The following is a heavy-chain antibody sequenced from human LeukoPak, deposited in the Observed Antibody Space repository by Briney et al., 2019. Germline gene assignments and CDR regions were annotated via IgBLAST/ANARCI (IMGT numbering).Heavy chain of an antibody. CDR1: GYTFTGYY. J-gene: IGHJ6*02. CDR2: INPNSGGT. V-gene: IGHV1-2*04. Sequence: ASVKVSCKASGYTFTGYYMHWVRQAPGQGLEWMGWINPNSGGTNYAQKFQGWVTMTRDTSISTAYMELSRLRSDDTAVYYCARDNDKLAVASHIGTTRSMDVWGQGTTVTVSS. D-gene: IGHD6-19*01. CDR3: ARDNDKLAVASHIGTTRSMDV.